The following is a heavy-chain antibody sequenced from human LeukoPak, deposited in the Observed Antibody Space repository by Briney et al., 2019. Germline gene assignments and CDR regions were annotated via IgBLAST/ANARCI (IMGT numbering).Heavy chain of an antibody. CDR2: NSGSGGST. D-gene: IGHD3-22*01. V-gene: IGHV3-23*01. CDR3: AKDTRFMIVVVNFDY. CDR1: GFTVSSNY. J-gene: IGHJ4*02. Sequence: GGSLRLSCAASGFTVSSNYMSWVRQAPGKGLEWVSANSGSGGSTYYADSVKGRFTISRDNSKNTLYLQMNSLRAEDTAVYYCAKDTRFMIVVVNFDYWGQGTLVTVSS.